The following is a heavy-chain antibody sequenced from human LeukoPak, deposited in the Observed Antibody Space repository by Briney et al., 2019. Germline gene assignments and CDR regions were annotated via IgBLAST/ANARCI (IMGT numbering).Heavy chain of an antibody. CDR1: GFTVSSNY. V-gene: IGHV3-53*01. CDR2: IYSGGST. CDR3: ARGGSYLSAFDI. D-gene: IGHD1-26*01. J-gene: IGHJ3*02. Sequence: GGSLRLSCAASGFTVSSNYMSWVRQAPGKGLEWVSIIYSGGSTFYADSVKGRFAISRDNSKNTLYLQMNSLRAEDTAVYYCARGGSYLSAFDIWGQGTMVTVSS.